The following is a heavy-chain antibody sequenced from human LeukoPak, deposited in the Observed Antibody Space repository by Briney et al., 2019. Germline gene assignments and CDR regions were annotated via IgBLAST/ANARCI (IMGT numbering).Heavy chain of an antibody. Sequence: GGSLRLSCAASGFTFSSYAMSWVRQAPGKGLEWVSAISGSGGSTYYADSVKGRFTISRDNSMNTLFLQMNNLRGDDTAVYYCAKGTSRSATVTTIDYWGQGTLVTVSA. J-gene: IGHJ4*02. CDR3: AKGTSRSATVTTIDY. CDR1: GFTFSSYA. CDR2: ISGSGGST. V-gene: IGHV3-23*01. D-gene: IGHD4-17*01.